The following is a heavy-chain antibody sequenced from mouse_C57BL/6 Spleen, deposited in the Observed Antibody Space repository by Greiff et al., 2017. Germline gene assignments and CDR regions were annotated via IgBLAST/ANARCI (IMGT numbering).Heavy chain of an antibody. V-gene: IGHV1-42*01. CDR1: GYSFTGYY. J-gene: IGHJ4*01. Sequence: EVKLMESGPELVKPGASVKISCKASGYSFTGYYMNWVKQSPEKSLEWIGEINPSTGGTTYNQKFKPKATLTVDKSSSTAYMQLKSLTSEDSAVYYCAITTVDAMDYWGQGTSVTVSS. D-gene: IGHD1-1*01. CDR3: AITTVDAMDY. CDR2: INPSTGGT.